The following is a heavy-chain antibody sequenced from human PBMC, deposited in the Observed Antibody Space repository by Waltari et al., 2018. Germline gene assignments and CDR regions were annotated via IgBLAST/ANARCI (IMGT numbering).Heavy chain of an antibody. CDR3: AKADFGDPFWYFDL. J-gene: IGHJ2*01. V-gene: IGHV3-23*01. CDR1: GFRFSHYP. D-gene: IGHD4-17*01. CDR2: MTADGRSI. Sequence: EVQLLESGGDLVQPGGSLRLSCAASGFRFSHYPMAWVRQAPGKGLEWVSTMTADGRSINYADSVKGRFTISRDNSQNTLDLQMNTLRAEDTAVYFCAKADFGDPFWYFDLWGRGTLVTV.